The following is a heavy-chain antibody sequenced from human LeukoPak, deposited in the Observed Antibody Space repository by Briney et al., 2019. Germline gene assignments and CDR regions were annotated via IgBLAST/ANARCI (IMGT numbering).Heavy chain of an antibody. CDR2: IKQDGSEK. J-gene: IGHJ4*02. V-gene: IGHV3-7*01. CDR3: ARLFGYIFVYS. D-gene: IGHD5-18*01. Sequence: GGSLRLSCTASGFTFSSYWMSWVRQAPGKGLEWVTNIKQDGSEKYYVDSVKGRFTVSRDNAKNSLYLQMNSLRAEDTAVYYCARLFGYIFVYSWGQGTLVTVSS. CDR1: GFTFSSYW.